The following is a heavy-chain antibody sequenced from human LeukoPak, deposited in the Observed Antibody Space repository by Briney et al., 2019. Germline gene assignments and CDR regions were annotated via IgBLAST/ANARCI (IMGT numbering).Heavy chain of an antibody. CDR1: GYTFTSYG. D-gene: IGHD2-2*01. J-gene: IGHJ4*02. CDR2: ISAYNGST. Sequence: ASVKVSCKASGYTFTSYGISWVRQAPGQGLEWMGWISAYNGSTNYAQKLQDRVTMTTDTSTSTAYMELRSLRSDDTAVYYCARRKDIVVVPAASELDYWGQGTLVTVSS. CDR3: ARRKDIVVVPAASELDY. V-gene: IGHV1-18*01.